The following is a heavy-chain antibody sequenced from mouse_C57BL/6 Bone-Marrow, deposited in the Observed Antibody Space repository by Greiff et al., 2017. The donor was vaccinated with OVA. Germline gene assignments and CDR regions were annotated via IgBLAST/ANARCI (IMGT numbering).Heavy chain of an antibody. CDR1: GFTFSSYG. V-gene: IGHV5-6*01. Sequence: DVQLVESGGDLVKPGGSLKLSCAASGFTFSSYGMSWVRQTPDKRLEWVATISSGGSYTYYPDSVKGRFTISRGNAKNTLYLQMSSLKSEDTAMYYCARITTVVAFDYWGQGTTLTVSS. D-gene: IGHD1-1*01. CDR2: ISSGGSYT. CDR3: ARITTVVAFDY. J-gene: IGHJ2*01.